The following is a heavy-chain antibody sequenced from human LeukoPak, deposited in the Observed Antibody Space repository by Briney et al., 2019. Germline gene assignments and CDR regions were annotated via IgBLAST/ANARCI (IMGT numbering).Heavy chain of an antibody. J-gene: IGHJ4*02. CDR3: ARDSKYYYDSSGYPFDY. Sequence: ASVKDTFKASGGTFRNYAISWVRQAPGQGLEWMGRIIPIFGTANYAQKFQGRFTITADKSTSTAYMELSSLRSEDTAVYSCARDSKYYYDSSGYPFDYWGQGTLVTVSS. CDR2: IIPIFGTA. CDR1: GGTFRNYA. D-gene: IGHD3-22*01. V-gene: IGHV1-69*06.